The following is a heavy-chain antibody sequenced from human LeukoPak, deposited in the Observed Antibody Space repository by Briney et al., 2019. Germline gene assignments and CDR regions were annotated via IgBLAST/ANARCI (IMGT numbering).Heavy chain of an antibody. J-gene: IGHJ4*02. CDR3: ARILNSTSYAEFDN. D-gene: IGHD2-2*01. CDR2: IWYDGNKK. V-gene: IGHV3-33*01. CDR1: GLTFISYG. Sequence: GGSLRLSCAAAGLTFISYGTHCVRQAPGKGLEWVAVIWYDGNKKSYADSVKGRFTISRDNAKNTLYLQMNSLRAEDTAVYYCARILNSTSYAEFDNWGQGTMVTVSS.